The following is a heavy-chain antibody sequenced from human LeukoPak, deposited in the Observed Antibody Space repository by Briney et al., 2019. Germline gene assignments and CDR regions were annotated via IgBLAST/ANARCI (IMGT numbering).Heavy chain of an antibody. J-gene: IGHJ6*03. CDR2: IIPIFGTA. CDR3: ARSEYSSSFFYYYYYMDV. D-gene: IGHD6-6*01. V-gene: IGHV1-69*06. Sequence: ASVKVSCKASGGTFSSYAISWVRQAPGQGLEWMGGIIPIFGTANYAQKFQGRVTITADKSTSTAYMELSSLRSEDTAVYYCARSEYSSSFFYYYYYMDVWGKGTTVTVSS. CDR1: GGTFSSYA.